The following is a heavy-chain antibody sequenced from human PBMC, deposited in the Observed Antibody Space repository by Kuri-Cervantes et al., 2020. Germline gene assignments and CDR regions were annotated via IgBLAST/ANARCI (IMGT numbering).Heavy chain of an antibody. D-gene: IGHD3-10*01. J-gene: IGHJ4*02. CDR1: GFTFSDYY. V-gene: IGHV3-69-1*01. Sequence: GGSLRLSCAASGFTFSDYYMNWVRQAPGKGLEWVSSISSSSTIYYADSVMGRFTISKDNSKDTLYLQMNSLRVDDTAVYFCARETPGIGYYFECWGQGTLVTVSS. CDR2: ISSSSTI. CDR3: ARETPGIGYYFEC.